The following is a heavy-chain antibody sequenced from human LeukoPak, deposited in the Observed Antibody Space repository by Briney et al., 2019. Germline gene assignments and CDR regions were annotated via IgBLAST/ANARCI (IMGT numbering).Heavy chain of an antibody. CDR3: ARRGYSSDWYDY. CDR1: GGSISSYY. D-gene: IGHD6-19*01. J-gene: IGHJ4*02. CDR2: IYYSGST. V-gene: IGHV4-59*08. Sequence: SETLSLTCTVSGGSISSYYWSWIRQPPGKGLEWIGYIYYSGSTNYKSSLKSRVTISVDTSKNQFSLKLSSVTAADTAVYYCARRGYSSDWYDYWGQGTLVTVSS.